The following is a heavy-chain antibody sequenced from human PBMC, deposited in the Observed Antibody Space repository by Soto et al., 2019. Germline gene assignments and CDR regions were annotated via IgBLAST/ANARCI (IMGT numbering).Heavy chain of an antibody. CDR3: ARINPGAGHYYDMDV. CDR2: IYYSGST. Sequence: SETLSLTCAVSGYSISSSNWWGWIRQPPGKGLEWIGYIYYSGSTYYNPSLKSRVTMSVDTSKNQFSLKLSSVTAVDTAVYYCARINPGAGHYYDMDVWGQGTTVTVS. D-gene: IGHD3-10*01. V-gene: IGHV4-28*01. J-gene: IGHJ6*02. CDR1: GYSISSSNW.